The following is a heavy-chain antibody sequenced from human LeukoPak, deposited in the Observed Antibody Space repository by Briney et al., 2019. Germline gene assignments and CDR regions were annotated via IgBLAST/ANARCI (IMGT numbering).Heavy chain of an antibody. CDR1: GFTFRSYW. CDR3: ARAPSEIGGYYPEYFRH. CDR2: IKSDGST. V-gene: IGHV3-74*01. D-gene: IGHD3-22*01. J-gene: IGHJ1*01. Sequence: GGSLRLSCVASGFTFRSYWMHWVRQAPGKGLVWVSRIKSDGSTNYADSVKGRFTISRDNAKNTVSLQMNSLRAEDTGVYFCARAPSEIGGYYPEYFRHWGQGTLVTVSS.